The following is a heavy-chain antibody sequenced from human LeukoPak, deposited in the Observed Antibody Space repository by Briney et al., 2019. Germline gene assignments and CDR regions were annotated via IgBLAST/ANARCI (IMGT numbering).Heavy chain of an antibody. V-gene: IGHV3-21*01. CDR3: ARVYYYDSSGRMYYFDY. Sequence: GGSLRLSCAASGFTFSSYSMNWVRQAPGKGLEWVSSISSSSSYIYYADSVKGRFTISRDNAKNSLYLQMNSLRAEDTAVYYCARVYYYDSSGRMYYFDYWGQGTLVTVSS. CDR2: ISSSSSYI. J-gene: IGHJ4*02. CDR1: GFTFSSYS. D-gene: IGHD3-22*01.